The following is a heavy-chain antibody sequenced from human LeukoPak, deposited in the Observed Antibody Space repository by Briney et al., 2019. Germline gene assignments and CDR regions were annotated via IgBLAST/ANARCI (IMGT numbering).Heavy chain of an antibody. J-gene: IGHJ3*02. CDR2: IYTSGST. D-gene: IGHD3-22*01. CDR1: GGSISSYY. Sequence: SETLSLTCTVSGGSISSYYWSWIRQPAGKGLEWIGRIYTSGSTNYNPSLKSRVTMSVDTSKNQFSLKLSSVTAADTAVYYCARGWGYYDSSGYFDAFDIWGQGTMVTVFS. V-gene: IGHV4-4*07. CDR3: ARGWGYYDSSGYFDAFDI.